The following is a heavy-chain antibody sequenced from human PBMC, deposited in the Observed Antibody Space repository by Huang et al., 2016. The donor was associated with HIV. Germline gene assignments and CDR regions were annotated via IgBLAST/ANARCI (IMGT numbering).Heavy chain of an antibody. CDR3: ALKGDSSGWEYFRH. CDR2: ISYDGSNK. V-gene: IGHV3-30*03. J-gene: IGHJ1*01. CDR1: GFIFSNYG. D-gene: IGHD6-19*01. Sequence: QVQLVESGGGVVQPGRSLRLSCAASGFIFSNYGMHWVRQAPGKGLELVARISYDGSNKYYTDSVKGRFSISRDNSKNTLYLQMNSLIAEDTAVYYCALKGDSSGWEYFRHWGQGTLVTVSS.